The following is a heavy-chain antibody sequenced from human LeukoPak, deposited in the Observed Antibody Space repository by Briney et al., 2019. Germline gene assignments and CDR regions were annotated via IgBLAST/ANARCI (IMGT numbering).Heavy chain of an antibody. V-gene: IGHV1-46*01. CDR1: GYTFTRHY. D-gene: IGHD2-15*01. CDR2: INPSGGST. Sequence: ASVKVSCKASGYTFTRHYMNWVRQAPGQGLEWMGIINPSGGSTIYAQKFQGRVTMTRDMSTSTVYMELSSLTSEDTAVYYCARDKEDCSGGSCYDDVFDIWGQGTMVTVSS. CDR3: ARDKEDCSGGSCYDDVFDI. J-gene: IGHJ3*02.